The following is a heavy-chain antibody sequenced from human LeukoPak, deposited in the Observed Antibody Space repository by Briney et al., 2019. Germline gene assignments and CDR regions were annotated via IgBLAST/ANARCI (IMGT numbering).Heavy chain of an antibody. Sequence: PSETLSLTCTVSGYSISSGSYWGWIRQPPGKGLEWIGSIYHSGSTYYNPSLKSRVTISVDTSKNQFSLKLTSVSAADTAVYYRARAPRSYDSSGYSFDYWGQGTLVTVSS. D-gene: IGHD3-22*01. J-gene: IGHJ4*02. CDR2: IYHSGST. V-gene: IGHV4-38-2*02. CDR1: GYSISSGSY. CDR3: ARAPRSYDSSGYSFDY.